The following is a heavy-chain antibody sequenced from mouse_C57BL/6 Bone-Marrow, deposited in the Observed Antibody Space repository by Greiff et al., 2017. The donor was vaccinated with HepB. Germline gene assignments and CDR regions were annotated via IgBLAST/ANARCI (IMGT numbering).Heavy chain of an antibody. J-gene: IGHJ4*01. D-gene: IGHD2-3*01. Sequence: QVQLKESGPELVKPGASVKISFKASGYAFSSSWMNWVKQRPGKGLEWIGRIYPGDGDTNYNGKFKGKATLTADKSSSTAYMQLSSLTSEDSAVYFCARRGWLLPYYAMDYWGQGTSVTVSS. CDR3: ARRGWLLPYYAMDY. V-gene: IGHV1-82*01. CDR1: GYAFSSSW. CDR2: IYPGDGDT.